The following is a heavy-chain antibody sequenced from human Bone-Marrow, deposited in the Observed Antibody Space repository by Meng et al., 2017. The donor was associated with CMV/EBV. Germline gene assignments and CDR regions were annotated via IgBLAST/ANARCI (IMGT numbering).Heavy chain of an antibody. J-gene: IGHJ4*02. CDR1: GGSISSSSYY. Sequence: GSLRLSCTVSGGSISSSSYYWGWIREPPGKGLEWIGSIYYSGSTYYNPSLKSRVTISVDTSKNQFSLKVSSVTAATTAVYYCTKDLLSGLTSDYWGQGTPVTVSS. V-gene: IGHV4-39*07. CDR3: TKDLLSGLTSDY. D-gene: IGHD1-14*01. CDR2: IYYSGST.